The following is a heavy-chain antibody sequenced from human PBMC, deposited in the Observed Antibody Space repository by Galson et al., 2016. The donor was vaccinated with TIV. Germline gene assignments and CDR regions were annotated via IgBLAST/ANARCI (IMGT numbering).Heavy chain of an antibody. Sequence: SLRLSCAASGFTVSGDHMTWVRQAPGRGLECLSVMYTGGSAYYADSVKGRFTISRDNSKNTLYLQMNSLRVEDTAVYYCARVNGAAKTYGMAVWGQGTTVTVSS. J-gene: IGHJ6*02. CDR2: MYTGGSA. V-gene: IGHV3-53*01. CDR3: ARVNGAAKTYGMAV. D-gene: IGHD7-27*01. CDR1: GFTVSGDH.